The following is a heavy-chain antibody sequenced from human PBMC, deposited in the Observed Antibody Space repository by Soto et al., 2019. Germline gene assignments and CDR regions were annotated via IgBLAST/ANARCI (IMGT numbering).Heavy chain of an antibody. J-gene: IGHJ4*02. CDR2: ISYSGST. Sequence: SETLSLTCTVSGGSISSGNYYWSWIRQPPGKGLEWIGFISYSGSTYYSTSLKSRVTISVDTSKSQFSLNLSFVTAADTAVYYCATMGTPATGLYFFDYWGQGSLITVSS. V-gene: IGHV4-30-4*01. CDR1: GGSISSGNYY. CDR3: ATMGTPATGLYFFDY. D-gene: IGHD2-15*01.